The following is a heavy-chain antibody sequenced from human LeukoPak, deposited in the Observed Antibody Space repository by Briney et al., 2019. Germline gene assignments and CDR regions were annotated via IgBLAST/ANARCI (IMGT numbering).Heavy chain of an antibody. Sequence: SETLSLTCTVSGGSISSYYWSWIRQPPGKGLEWIGYIYYSGSTNYNPSLKSRVTISVDTSKNQFSLKLSSVTAADTAVYYCARWSGSGYTYFDYWGQGTLVTVSS. J-gene: IGHJ4*02. D-gene: IGHD3-22*01. CDR3: ARWSGSGYTYFDY. CDR1: GGSISSYY. V-gene: IGHV4-59*12. CDR2: IYYSGST.